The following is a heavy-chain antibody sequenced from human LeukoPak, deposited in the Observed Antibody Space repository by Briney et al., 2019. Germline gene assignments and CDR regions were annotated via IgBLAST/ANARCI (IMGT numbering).Heavy chain of an antibody. CDR2: INPNSGGT. J-gene: IGHJ4*02. D-gene: IGHD2-21*02. CDR1: GYTFTGYY. V-gene: IGHV1-2*02. Sequence: ASVKVSCKASGYTFTGYYMHWVRQAPGQGLEWMGWINPNSGGTNYAQKFQGRVTMTRDTSISTAYMELSRLRSDDMAVYYCVRGGPAGTHIVVVTATLPFDYWGQGTLVTVSS. CDR3: VRGGPAGTHIVVVTATLPFDY.